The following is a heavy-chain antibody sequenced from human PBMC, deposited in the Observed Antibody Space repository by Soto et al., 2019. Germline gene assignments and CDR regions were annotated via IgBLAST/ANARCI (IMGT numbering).Heavy chain of an antibody. D-gene: IGHD7-27*01. CDR3: AREGWGSLRAH. CDR2: IRPDGSGA. J-gene: IGHJ1*01. Sequence: EVQLVESGGALVQPGGSLRLSCAASGFTFSTYWMTWVRQVPGKGLEWVAHIRPDGSGAGYVDSVKGRFTISRDNHKNSLHLHMSSLRVDDPGVYYCAREGWGSLRAHWGLGTLVTVSS. V-gene: IGHV3-7*04. CDR1: GFTFSTYW.